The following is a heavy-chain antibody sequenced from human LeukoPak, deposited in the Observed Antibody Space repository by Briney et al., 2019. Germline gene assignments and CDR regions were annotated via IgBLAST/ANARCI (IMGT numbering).Heavy chain of an antibody. V-gene: IGHV3-30*02. J-gene: IGHJ4*02. CDR3: ARDLQLWLRDGHFDY. CDR1: GFTFSSYG. Sequence: GGSLRLSCAASGFTFSSYGMHWVRQAPGKGLEWVAFIRYDGSNKYYADSVKGRFTISRDNAKNSLYLQMNSLRAEDTAVYYCARDLQLWLRDGHFDYWGQGTLVTVSS. CDR2: IRYDGSNK. D-gene: IGHD5-18*01.